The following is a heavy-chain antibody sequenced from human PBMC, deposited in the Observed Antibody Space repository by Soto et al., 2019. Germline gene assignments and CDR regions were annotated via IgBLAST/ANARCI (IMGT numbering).Heavy chain of an antibody. CDR2: IKSKTDGGTT. D-gene: IGHD3-3*01. CDR1: GFTFSNAW. Sequence: GGSLRLSCAASGFTFSNAWMSWVRQAPGKGLEWVGRIKSKTDGGTTDYAAPVKGRFTISRDDSKNTLYLQMNSLKTEDTAVYYCTTRFLEWLLPDYWGQGTLVTVSS. J-gene: IGHJ4*02. V-gene: IGHV3-15*01. CDR3: TTRFLEWLLPDY.